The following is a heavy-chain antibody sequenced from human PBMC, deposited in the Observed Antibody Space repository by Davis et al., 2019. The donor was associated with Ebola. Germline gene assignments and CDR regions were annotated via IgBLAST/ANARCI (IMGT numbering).Heavy chain of an antibody. CDR3: AHRGWEPKYYYYYYGMDV. V-gene: IGHV2-5*02. CDR1: GFSLSTSGVG. D-gene: IGHD1-26*01. Sequence: SGPTLVKPTQTLTLTCTFSGFSLSTSGVGVGWIRQPPGKALEWLALIYWDDDKRYSPSLKSRLTITKDTSKNQVVLTMTNMDPVDTATYYCAHRGWEPKYYYYYYGMDVWGKGTTVTVSS. J-gene: IGHJ6*04. CDR2: IYWDDDK.